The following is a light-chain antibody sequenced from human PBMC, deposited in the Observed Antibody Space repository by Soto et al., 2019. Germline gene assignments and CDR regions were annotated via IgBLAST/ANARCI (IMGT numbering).Light chain of an antibody. CDR3: HRDASAPYT. CDR1: QSVSRNF. J-gene: IGKJ2*01. CDR2: GAS. Sequence: ESVLTQSPGTLSLSPGERATLSCRASQSVSRNFLAWYQQKPGQAPRLLIYGASSRATGVPDRFSGGGSGTDFTLTISRLEPEDFAVYYCHRDASAPYTVGQATKLEIK. V-gene: IGKV3-20*01.